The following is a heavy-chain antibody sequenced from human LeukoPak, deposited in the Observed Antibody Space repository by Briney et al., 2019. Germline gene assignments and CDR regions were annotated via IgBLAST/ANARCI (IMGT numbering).Heavy chain of an antibody. CDR2: IWYDGSNK. V-gene: IGHV3-33*01. D-gene: IGHD2-2*01. CDR1: GFTFSSYG. CDR3: ARGSGHCSSTSCYYFDY. Sequence: PGGSLRLSCAASGFTFSSYGTHWVRQAPGKGLEWVAVIWYDGSNKYYADSVKGRFTISRDNSKNTLYLQMNSLRAEDTAVYYCARGSGHCSSTSCYYFDYWGQGTLVTVSS. J-gene: IGHJ4*02.